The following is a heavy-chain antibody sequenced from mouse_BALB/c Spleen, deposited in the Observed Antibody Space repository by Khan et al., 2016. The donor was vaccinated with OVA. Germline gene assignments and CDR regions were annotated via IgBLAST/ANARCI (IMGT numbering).Heavy chain of an antibody. V-gene: IGHV2-6-1*01. CDR2: IWSDGST. J-gene: IGHJ4*01. CDR1: GFSLTNYG. D-gene: IGHD2-10*01. Sequence: VELVEPGPGLVAPSQSLSITCTISGFSLTNYGVHWVRHPPGKVLEWLVVIWSDGSTTYNSALKSRLTISKDNSESQVFLKMNSLQTDDTAMYFCARQPYYHYNIMDYWGQGTSVTVSS. CDR3: ARQPYYHYNIMDY.